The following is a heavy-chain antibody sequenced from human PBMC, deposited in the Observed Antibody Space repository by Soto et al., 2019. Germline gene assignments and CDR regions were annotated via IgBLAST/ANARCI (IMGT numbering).Heavy chain of an antibody. Sequence: GGSLRLSCVASGFTFSSYGMHWVRQAPGKGLEWVAIISYDGSNTYYADSVRGRFTISRDNSKNTLYLQMNSLRAEDTSVYCCAKEGGLSGSYYISSSYYFDYWGQGTLVTVSS. J-gene: IGHJ4*02. CDR3: AKEGGLSGSYYISSSYYFDY. CDR2: ISYDGSNT. V-gene: IGHV3-30*18. CDR1: GFTFSSYG. D-gene: IGHD1-26*01.